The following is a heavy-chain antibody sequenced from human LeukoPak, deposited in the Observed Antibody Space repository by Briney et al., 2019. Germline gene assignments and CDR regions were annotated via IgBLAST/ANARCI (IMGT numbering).Heavy chain of an antibody. CDR3: ASTSIIRGHDHDQFY. CDR1: GFTVSSNY. Sequence: PRGSLSLSSAASGFTVSSNYMGSVRQAPGKGLEWVSIIYSNARTYSTDPPTGRFTTSRDNSQNTPYLQMNRVRAADTAVDYCASTSIIRGHDHDQFYWGQGTLVSVSS. V-gene: IGHV3-53*01. J-gene: IGHJ4*02. D-gene: IGHD3-10*01. CDR2: IYSNART.